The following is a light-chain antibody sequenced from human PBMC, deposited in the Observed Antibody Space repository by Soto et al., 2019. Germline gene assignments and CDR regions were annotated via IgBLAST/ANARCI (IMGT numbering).Light chain of an antibody. V-gene: IGLV3-1*01. CDR2: QDS. J-gene: IGLJ1*01. CDR3: QAWDSSSYV. CDR1: ELGDKY. Sequence: SYELTQPPSGSVSPGQRASITCSGDELGDKYACWYQQKPGQSPVLVIYQDSKRPSGIPERFSGSNSGNTATLTISGTQAMDEADYYCQAWDSSSYVFGTGTKLTVL.